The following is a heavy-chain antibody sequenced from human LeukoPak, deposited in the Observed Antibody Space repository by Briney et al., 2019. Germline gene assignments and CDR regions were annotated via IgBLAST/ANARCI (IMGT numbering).Heavy chain of an antibody. Sequence: PGGSLRLSCAASGFTFSNAWMSWVRQAPGKGLEWVGRIKSKTDGGTTDYAAPVKGRFTISRDDSKNTLYLQMNSLKTEDTAVYYCTTVRYGTYYYGSGSYNGGYWGQGTLVTVSS. CDR1: GFTFSNAW. CDR2: IKSKTDGGTT. CDR3: TTVRYGTYYYGSGSYNGGY. J-gene: IGHJ4*02. V-gene: IGHV3-15*01. D-gene: IGHD3-10*01.